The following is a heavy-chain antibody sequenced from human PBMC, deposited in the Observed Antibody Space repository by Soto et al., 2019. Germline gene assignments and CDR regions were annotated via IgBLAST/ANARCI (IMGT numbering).Heavy chain of an antibody. CDR3: ASTPPYYYGSGSYYNYFDY. CDR1: GGSISSYY. V-gene: IGHV4-59*08. CDR2: IYYSGST. D-gene: IGHD3-10*01. J-gene: IGHJ4*02. Sequence: SETLSLTCTVSGGSISSYYWSWIRQPPGKGLEWIGYIYYSGSTNYTPSLKSRVTISVDTSKNQDSLKMSSVTAADTAVYYCASTPPYYYGSGSYYNYFDYWGQGTLVTVSS.